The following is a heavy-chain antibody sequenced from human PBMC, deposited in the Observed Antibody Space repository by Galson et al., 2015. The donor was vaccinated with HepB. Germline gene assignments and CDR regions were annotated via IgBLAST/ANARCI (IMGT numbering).Heavy chain of an antibody. CDR1: GFTLNNYA. J-gene: IGHJ3*01. CDR2: ISDSANNT. CDR3: AGVFRFFDWSLRSDAFDV. Sequence: SLRLSCAASGFTLNNYAMTWVRQAPGKGLEWVSLISDSANNTFYADSVKGRFTISKDNSRNTLYLQMSSLRAEDTAVFYCAGVFRFFDWSLRSDAFDVWGQGTMVTVSS. D-gene: IGHD3-9*01. V-gene: IGHV3-23*01.